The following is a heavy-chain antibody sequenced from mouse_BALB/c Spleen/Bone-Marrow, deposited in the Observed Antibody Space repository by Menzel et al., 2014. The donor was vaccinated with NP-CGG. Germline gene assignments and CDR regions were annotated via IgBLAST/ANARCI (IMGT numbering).Heavy chain of an antibody. CDR2: IWGDGTT. CDR3: AREKYGNYYAMGY. V-gene: IGHV2-6-7*01. Sequence: VKLVESGPGLVAPSQSLSITCTVLGFSLTVYGINWVRQPPGKGLEWLGMIWGDGTTDYNSALRSRLSINKDNSRSQVFLKMNSLQTDDTARYFCAREKYGNYYAMGYWGQGTSVTVSS. J-gene: IGHJ4*01. D-gene: IGHD2-10*02. CDR1: GFSLTVYG.